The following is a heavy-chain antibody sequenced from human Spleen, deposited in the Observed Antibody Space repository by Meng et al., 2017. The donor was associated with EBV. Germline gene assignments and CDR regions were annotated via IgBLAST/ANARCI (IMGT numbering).Heavy chain of an antibody. CDR1: GGSVSGFY. CDR2: SNHSGST. CDR3: ARGRTVARSPWSDP. J-gene: IGHJ5*02. V-gene: IGHV4-34*01. Sequence: QGHLPQWGAGLLKPSETLSRTCAVYGGSVSGFYWIWSRPSQEKGLEWIGESNHSGSTTYYPFLKSRVTISVDTSKDQFSLRLTSVTAADTAIYYCARGRTVARSPWSDPWGQGTLVTVSS. D-gene: IGHD6-6*01.